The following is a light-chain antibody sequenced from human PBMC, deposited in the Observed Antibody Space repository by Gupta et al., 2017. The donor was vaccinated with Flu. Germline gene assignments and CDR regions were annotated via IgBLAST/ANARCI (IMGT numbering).Light chain of an antibody. Sequence: SYELTQPPSVSVSPGQTARITCSGDALPKKYADWYQQKSGQAPVLVIYEDTKRHSGIPTRFSGSSSGTMASLTISEAQVEDEADYYFFSTDSSGNHRGFGGGTKLTVL. CDR2: EDT. CDR3: FSTDSSGNHRG. V-gene: IGLV3-10*01. CDR1: ALPKKY. J-gene: IGLJ3*02.